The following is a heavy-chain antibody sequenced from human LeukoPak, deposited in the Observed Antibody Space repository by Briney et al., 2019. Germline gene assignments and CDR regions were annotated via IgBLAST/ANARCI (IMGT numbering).Heavy chain of an antibody. CDR1: GFTFSSYA. V-gene: IGHV3-23*01. J-gene: IGHJ4*02. CDR3: AKEETYYHDSAYYYDRPFDF. Sequence: PGGSLRLSCAASGFTFSSYAMTWVRQAPGRGLEWVSGISGSGGSTNYADSVRGQFTISRDNSENTLYLQINSLRAEDTAVYYCAKEETYYHDSAYYYDRPFDFWGQGTLVTVSS. D-gene: IGHD3-22*01. CDR2: ISGSGGST.